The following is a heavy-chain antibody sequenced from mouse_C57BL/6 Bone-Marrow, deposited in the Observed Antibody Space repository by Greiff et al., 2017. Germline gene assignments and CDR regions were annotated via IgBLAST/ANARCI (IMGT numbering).Heavy chain of an antibody. Sequence: EVQLQQSGAELVKPGASVKLSCTASGFNIKDYYMHWVKQRTEQGLEWIGRIDPEDGETKYAPKFKGKATITADTSAKPAYLQHSSLTSEDTAVYYCARPYYFYGRGLDYWGKGTLVTVSA. CDR2: IDPEDGET. D-gene: IGHD1-1*01. J-gene: IGHJ3*01. CDR3: ARPYYFYGRGLDY. CDR1: GFNIKDYY. V-gene: IGHV14-2*01.